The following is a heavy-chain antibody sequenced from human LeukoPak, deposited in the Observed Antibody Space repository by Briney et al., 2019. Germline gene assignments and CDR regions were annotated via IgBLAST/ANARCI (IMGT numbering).Heavy chain of an antibody. D-gene: IGHD2-21*01. V-gene: IGHV4-59*08. J-gene: IGHJ3*02. CDR2: IYYSGST. CDR3: ARRLAASDAFDI. CDR1: GGSFSIYY. Sequence: PSETLSLTCTVSGGSFSIYYWSWFRQPPGKGLEWIAYIYYSGSTNYNPSLKSRVTISVDTSKNQFSLKLNSVTAADTAVYYCARRLAASDAFDIWGQGTMVTVSS.